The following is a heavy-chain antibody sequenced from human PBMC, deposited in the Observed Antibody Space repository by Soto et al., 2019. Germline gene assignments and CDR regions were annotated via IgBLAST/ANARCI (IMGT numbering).Heavy chain of an antibody. CDR3: ARRGAVAGLHY. CDR1: GFTFSSYW. D-gene: IGHD6-19*01. Sequence: EVQLVESVGGLVQPGGSLRVSCAASGFTFSSYWMHWVRQAPGKGLVWVSRINSDGSSTSYADSVKGRFTISRDNAKNTLYLQMNSLRAEDTAIYYCARRGAVAGLHYWGQGTLVTVSS. J-gene: IGHJ4*02. CDR2: INSDGSST. V-gene: IGHV3-74*01.